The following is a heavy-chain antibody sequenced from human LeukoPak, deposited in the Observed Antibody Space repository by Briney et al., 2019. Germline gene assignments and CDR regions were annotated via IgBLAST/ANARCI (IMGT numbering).Heavy chain of an antibody. CDR3: ANNFDSTVFSHHS. V-gene: IGHV3-23*01. J-gene: IGHJ4*02. Sequence: GGSLRLSCAASGFIFSSYAINWVRQAPGKGLEWVSAISGSGGTTYYADSVKGRFTVSRDNSKNTLYLHMSSLRAEDTAVYCFANNFDSTVFSHHSWARGPLV. CDR2: ISGSGGTT. D-gene: IGHD2/OR15-2a*01. CDR1: GFIFSSYA.